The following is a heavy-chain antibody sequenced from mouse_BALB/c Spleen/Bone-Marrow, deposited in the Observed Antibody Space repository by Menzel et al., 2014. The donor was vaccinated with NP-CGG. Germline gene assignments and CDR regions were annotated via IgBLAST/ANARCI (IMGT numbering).Heavy chain of an antibody. CDR2: IYPGDGDT. D-gene: IGHD1-1*01. CDR1: GYTFTSYW. CDR3: AAYYGSSYWAMDY. J-gene: IGHJ4*01. V-gene: IGHV1-87*01. Sequence: QVQLQQSGAELARPGASVNLSCKASGYTFTSYWMQWVKQRPGQGLEWIGAIYPGDGDTRYTQKFKGKATLTADKSSSPAYMQLSSLASEDSAVYYCAAYYGSSYWAMDYWGQGTSVTVSS.